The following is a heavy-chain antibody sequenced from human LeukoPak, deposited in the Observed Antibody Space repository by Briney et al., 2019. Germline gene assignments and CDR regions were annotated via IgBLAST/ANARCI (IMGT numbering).Heavy chain of an antibody. V-gene: IGHV1-2*02. Sequence: WMGWINPNSGGTNYAQKFQGRVTMTRDTSISTPYMELSRLRSDDTAVYYCARDDGNTGVDYWGQGTLVTVSS. D-gene: IGHD4-23*01. J-gene: IGHJ4*02. CDR3: ARDDGNTGVDY. CDR2: INPNSGGT.